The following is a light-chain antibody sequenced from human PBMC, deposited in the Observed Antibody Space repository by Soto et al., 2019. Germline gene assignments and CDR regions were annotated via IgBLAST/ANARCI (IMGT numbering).Light chain of an antibody. Sequence: EIVLTQSPGTLSLSPGERATLSCRASQSVSSSYLAWYQQKPGQAPRILIYGASSRATGIPDRFSGSGSGTDFTLTISRLEPEDFAVYYCQQYGSSPRGFTFGPGTKVDIK. V-gene: IGKV3-20*01. J-gene: IGKJ3*01. CDR3: QQYGSSPRGFT. CDR1: QSVSSSY. CDR2: GAS.